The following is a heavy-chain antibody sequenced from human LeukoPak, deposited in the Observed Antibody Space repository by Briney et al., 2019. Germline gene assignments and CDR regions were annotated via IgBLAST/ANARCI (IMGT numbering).Heavy chain of an antibody. J-gene: IGHJ4*02. CDR1: GFTFSSYA. D-gene: IGHD1-26*01. CDR2: ISGSGGST. V-gene: IGHV3-23*01. Sequence: PGGSLRLSCAASGFTFSSYAMSWVRQAPGKGLEWVSVISGSGGSTYYADSVKGRFTISRDNSKNTLYLQMNSLRAEDTAVYYCAKVNRAWELLGYFDYWGQGTLVTVSS. CDR3: AKVNRAWELLGYFDY.